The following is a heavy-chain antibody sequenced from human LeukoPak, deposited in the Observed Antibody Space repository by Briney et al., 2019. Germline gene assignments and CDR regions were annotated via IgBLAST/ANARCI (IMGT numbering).Heavy chain of an antibody. J-gene: IGHJ6*03. D-gene: IGHD6-6*01. CDR3: ARLTYSDSSQLYYYYYYLDV. CDR2: IYSSGKT. CDR1: GVSISNYY. V-gene: IGHV4-4*07. Sequence: SETLSLTCTVSGVSISNYYWTWIRQPAGKGLEWTGRIYSSGKTNYTPSLKSRVTMSVDTSNNQFSLRLSSVTAADTAVYFCARLTYSDSSQLYYYYYYLDVWGKGTTVTVSS.